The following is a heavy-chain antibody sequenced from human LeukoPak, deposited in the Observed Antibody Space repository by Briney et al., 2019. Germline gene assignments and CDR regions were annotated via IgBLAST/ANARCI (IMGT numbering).Heavy chain of an antibody. CDR2: ISGSGGST. V-gene: IGHV3-21*04. J-gene: IGHJ4*02. CDR3: ARVKVGATYFDY. Sequence: GGSLRLSCAASGFTFSSYSMNWVRQAPGKGLEWVSAISGSGGSTYYADSVKGRFTISRDNAKSSLYLQMNSLRAEDTAVYYCARVKVGATYFDYWGQGTLVTVSS. CDR1: GFTFSSYS. D-gene: IGHD1-26*01.